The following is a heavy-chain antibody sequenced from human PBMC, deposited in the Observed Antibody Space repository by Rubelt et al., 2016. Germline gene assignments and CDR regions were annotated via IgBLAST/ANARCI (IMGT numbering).Heavy chain of an antibody. CDR1: GFSLSTSGVG. V-gene: IGHV2-5*02. Sequence: QITLKESGPTLVKPTQTLTLTCTFSGFSLSTSGVGVGWIRQPPGKALEWLALIYWDDDKRYSPSLKSRLTITKDTSKNQVVLTMTNMDPVDTATYYCAHIFVTGDYYQANNWFDPWGQGTLVTVSS. J-gene: IGHJ5*02. D-gene: IGHD7-27*01. CDR2: IYWDDDK. CDR3: AHIFVTGDYYQANNWFDP.